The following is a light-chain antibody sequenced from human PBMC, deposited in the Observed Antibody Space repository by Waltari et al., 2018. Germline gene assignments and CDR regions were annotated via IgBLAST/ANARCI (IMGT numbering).Light chain of an antibody. CDR1: SSNIGPNY. Sequence: QSVLTQPPSVSAAPGQTVTISCSGSSSNIGPNYVSWYQQFPGSAPKLLIYDSHKRRSGNPVRFSGAKSGTSATQDNTRAQTGGAADNHGGAWQRSLHAWVFGGGTELTVL. J-gene: IGLJ3*02. V-gene: IGLV1-51*01. CDR2: DSH. CDR3: GAWQRSLHAWV.